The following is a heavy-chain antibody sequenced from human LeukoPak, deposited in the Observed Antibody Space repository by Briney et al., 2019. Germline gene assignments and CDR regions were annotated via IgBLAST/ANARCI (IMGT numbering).Heavy chain of an antibody. CDR3: ARDQGHDYAPVGPATHAY. Sequence: GGSLRLSCAASGFTFSSYAMSWVRQTPGKGLEWVSSITSSGYETHYADSVKGRFSISRDNSKNTLFLQLSNLRVEDTAVYFCARDQGHDYAPVGPATHAYWGQGTLVAVAS. CDR2: ITSSGYET. V-gene: IGHV3-23*01. D-gene: IGHD4/OR15-4a*01. J-gene: IGHJ4*02. CDR1: GFTFSSYA.